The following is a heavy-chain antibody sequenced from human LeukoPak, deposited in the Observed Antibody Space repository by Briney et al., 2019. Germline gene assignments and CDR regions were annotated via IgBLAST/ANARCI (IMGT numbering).Heavy chain of an antibody. V-gene: IGHV4-61*02. D-gene: IGHD3-10*01. CDR3: ARFRITMVRGVAGGDYFDY. J-gene: IGHJ4*02. CDR2: IYTRGRT. CDR1: GGSISSGSYY. Sequence: PSQTLSLTCTVAGGSISSGSYYWSWIRQPAGKGLEWIGRIYTRGRTNYNPSLKSRVTISVDTSKNQFSLKLSSVTAADTAVYYCARFRITMVRGVAGGDYFDYWGQGTLVTVSS.